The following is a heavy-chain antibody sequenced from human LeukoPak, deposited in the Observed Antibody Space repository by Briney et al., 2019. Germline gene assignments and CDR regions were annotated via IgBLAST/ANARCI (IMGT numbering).Heavy chain of an antibody. CDR3: ARGQGIAVAEPPDY. Sequence: SSETLSLTCAVYGGSVSGYYWSWIRQPPGKGLEWIGEINRSGSTNYNPSLKSRVTISVDTSKNQFSLKLSSVTAADTAVYYCARGQGIAVAEPPDYWGQGTLVTVSS. CDR2: INRSGST. J-gene: IGHJ4*02. D-gene: IGHD6-19*01. V-gene: IGHV4-34*01. CDR1: GGSVSGYY.